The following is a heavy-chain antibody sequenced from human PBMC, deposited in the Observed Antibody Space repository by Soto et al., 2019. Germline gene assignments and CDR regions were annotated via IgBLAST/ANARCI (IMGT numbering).Heavy chain of an antibody. CDR2: ISWNSGSI. J-gene: IGHJ4*02. V-gene: IGHV3-9*01. CDR1: GFTFDDYA. D-gene: IGHD3-3*01. Sequence: EVQLVESGGGLVQPGRSLRLSCAASGFTFDDYAMHWVRQAPGKGPEWVSGISWNSGSIGYADSVKGRFTISRDNAKNSLYLQMNSLRAEDTALYYCAKDQARYYDFWSGYYPDYWGQGTLVTVSS. CDR3: AKDQARYYDFWSGYYPDY.